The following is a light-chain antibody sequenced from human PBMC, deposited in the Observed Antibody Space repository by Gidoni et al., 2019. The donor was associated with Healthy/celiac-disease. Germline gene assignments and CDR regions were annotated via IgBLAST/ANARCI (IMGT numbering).Light chain of an antibody. CDR1: QSVSSI. J-gene: IGKJ1*01. CDR2: GAS. CDR3: QQYNNWPPWP. V-gene: IGKV3-15*01. Sequence: EIVLPQSPATLSVSPGKRATLSCRASQSVSSILAWYQKNPGQAPRLLIYGASTRATGIPARFSGSGSGPEFPLTISSLQSEDFAVYYCQQYNNWPPWPFGQGTKVEIK.